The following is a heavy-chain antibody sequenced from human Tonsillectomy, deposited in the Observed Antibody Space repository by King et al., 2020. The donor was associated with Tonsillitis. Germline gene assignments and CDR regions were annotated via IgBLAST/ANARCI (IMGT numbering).Heavy chain of an antibody. CDR3: ARDRIVDTAMVLYYYYYGMDV. Sequence: VQLVESGGGVVQPGRSLRLSCAASGFTFSSYAMHWVRQAPGKGLEWVAVISNDGSNKYYADSVKGRFTISRDNSKNTLYLQRNSLRAEDTPVYYCARDRIVDTAMVLYYYYYGMDVWGQGTTVTVSS. V-gene: IGHV3-30-3*01. CDR1: GFTFSSYA. D-gene: IGHD5-18*01. J-gene: IGHJ6*02. CDR2: ISNDGSNK.